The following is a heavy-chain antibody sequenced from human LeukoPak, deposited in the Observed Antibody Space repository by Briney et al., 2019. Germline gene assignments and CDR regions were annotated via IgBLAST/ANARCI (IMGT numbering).Heavy chain of an antibody. CDR2: IIPIFGTV. CDR3: ARSLFRFLEWSYRSYYYYYMDV. Sequence: GASVKVSCKASGGTFSSYAISWVRQAPGQGLEWMGGIIPIFGTVNYAQKFQGRVTITADKSTSTAYMELSSLRSEDTAVYFCARSLFRFLEWSYRSYYYYYMDVWGKRTTVTVSS. D-gene: IGHD3-3*01. CDR1: GGTFSSYA. J-gene: IGHJ6*03. V-gene: IGHV1-69*06.